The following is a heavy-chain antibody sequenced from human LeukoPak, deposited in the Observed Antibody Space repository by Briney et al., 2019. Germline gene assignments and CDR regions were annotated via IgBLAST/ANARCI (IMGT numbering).Heavy chain of an antibody. CDR1: GYTFTSYD. D-gene: IGHD2/OR15-2a*01. Sequence: ASVKVSCKASGYTFTSYDINWVRQATGQGLEWMGWMNPNSGNTGYAQKFQGRVTITRNTSISTAYMELSSLRSEDTAVYYCARGVFSMGVIYYYYYMDVWGKGTTVTVSS. V-gene: IGHV1-8*03. CDR2: MNPNSGNT. J-gene: IGHJ6*03. CDR3: ARGVFSMGVIYYYYYMDV.